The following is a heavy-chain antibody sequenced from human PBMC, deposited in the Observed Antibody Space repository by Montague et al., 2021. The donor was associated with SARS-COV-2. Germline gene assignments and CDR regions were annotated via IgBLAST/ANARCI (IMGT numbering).Heavy chain of an antibody. CDR2: IDKSGTT. Sequence: TLSLTCTVSGGSISYGGYFWNWIRQHPGKGLEWIGCIDKSGTTQYNPSLKSRVSLSVDTSKNQFSLKLNSMTAADTAVYYCARGADYDFWSGFLRYKWFDPWGLGTPVTVSS. CDR3: ARGADYDFWSGFLRYKWFDP. J-gene: IGHJ5*02. D-gene: IGHD3-3*01. CDR1: GGSISYGGYF. V-gene: IGHV4-31*03.